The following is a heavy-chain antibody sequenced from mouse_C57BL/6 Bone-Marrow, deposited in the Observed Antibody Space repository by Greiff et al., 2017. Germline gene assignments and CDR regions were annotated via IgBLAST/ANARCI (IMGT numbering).Heavy chain of an antibody. CDR3: ARRRWYFDY. D-gene: IGHD2-3*01. V-gene: IGHV1-82*01. J-gene: IGHJ2*01. CDR1: GYAFSSSW. CDR2: IYPGNGYT. Sequence: QVQLQQSGPELVKPGASVKLSCKASGYAFSSSWMNWVKQRPGQGLEWIGRIYPGNGYTNYNEKFKGKATLTADKSSSTAYMQLSSLTSEDSAVYCCARRRWYFDYWGQGTTLTVSS.